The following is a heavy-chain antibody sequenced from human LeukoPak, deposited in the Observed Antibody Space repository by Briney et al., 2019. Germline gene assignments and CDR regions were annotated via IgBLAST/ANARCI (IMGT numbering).Heavy chain of an antibody. V-gene: IGHV3-7*01. Sequence: GGSLRLSRAASGFTFSSYWMSWVRQAPGKGLEWVANIKQDGSEKYYVDSVKGRFTISRDNAKNSLYLQMNSLRAEDTAVYYCARVWDQLLPNYGMDVWGQGTTVTVSS. CDR1: GFTFSSYW. CDR3: ARVWDQLLPNYGMDV. D-gene: IGHD2-2*01. J-gene: IGHJ6*02. CDR2: IKQDGSEK.